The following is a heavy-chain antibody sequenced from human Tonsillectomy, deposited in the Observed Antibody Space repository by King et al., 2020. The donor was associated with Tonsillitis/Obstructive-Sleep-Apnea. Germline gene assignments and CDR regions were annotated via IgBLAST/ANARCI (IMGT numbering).Heavy chain of an antibody. CDR3: AWGVVIGIFDS. D-gene: IGHD2-21*01. Sequence: VQLVESGGGLVQPGGSPTLSCGASGFIVSSDYMSWVRQAPGKGLEWVSTIYAGGSTYYADAVKGRFTISRDTSQNTVHLHMGGLRVDDMALYLCAWGVVIGIFDSWGQGAQVTVSS. J-gene: IGHJ5*01. V-gene: IGHV3-66*01. CDR2: IYAGGST. CDR1: GFIVSSDY.